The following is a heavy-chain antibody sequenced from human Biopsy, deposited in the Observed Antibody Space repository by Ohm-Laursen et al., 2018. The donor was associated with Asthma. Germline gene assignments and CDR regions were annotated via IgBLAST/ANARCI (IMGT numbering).Heavy chain of an antibody. CDR2: ISYDGNHK. CDR1: GFMYRSFG. J-gene: IGHJ4*02. Sequence: SLRLSCAAAGFMYRSFGMHWVRQAPGKGLEWVAVISYDGNHKFYEDSVKGRFTISRDNSKNTLYLQMNSLRTEDTAVYYCAKRRGYSGHDNDYWGQGTLVIVSS. CDR3: AKRRGYSGHDNDY. V-gene: IGHV3-30*18. D-gene: IGHD5-12*01.